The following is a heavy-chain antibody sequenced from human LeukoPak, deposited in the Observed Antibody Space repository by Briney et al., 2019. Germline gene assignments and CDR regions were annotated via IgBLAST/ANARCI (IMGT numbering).Heavy chain of an antibody. D-gene: IGHD3-3*01. CDR1: GFTFTSYA. Sequence: GGSLRLSCAASGFTFTSYAVTWVRQAPGKGLEWVSGISGSAGSTYYADSVKGRFTISRDNSRNKVYVQMNSLRAEDTAVYYCAKLSLSFLSGYSGVEGYYMDVWGKGTTVTVSS. CDR3: AKLSLSFLSGYSGVEGYYMDV. V-gene: IGHV3-23*01. J-gene: IGHJ6*03. CDR2: ISGSAGST.